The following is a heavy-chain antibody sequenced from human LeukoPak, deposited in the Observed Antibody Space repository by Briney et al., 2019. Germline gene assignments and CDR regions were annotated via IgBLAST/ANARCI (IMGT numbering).Heavy chain of an antibody. J-gene: IGHJ3*02. CDR2: IKQDGSET. CDR1: GFTFGSYD. CDR3: ARDGELGSPADAFDI. V-gene: IGHV3-7*01. D-gene: IGHD1-26*01. Sequence: GGSLRLSCAASGFTFGSYDLSWVRQAPGKGLEWVANIKQDGSETYYADSVKGRFTISRDNAKRSLYLQMNSLRAEDTAVYYCARDGELGSPADAFDIWGQGTMVTVSS.